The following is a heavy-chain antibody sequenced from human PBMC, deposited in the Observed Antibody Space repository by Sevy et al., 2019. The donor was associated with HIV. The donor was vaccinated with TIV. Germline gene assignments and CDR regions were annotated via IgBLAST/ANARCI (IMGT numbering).Heavy chain of an antibody. CDR2: IYYSGST. CDR3: ASGGRHYYDGSGYYEFGTFDD. V-gene: IGHV4-59*01. CDR1: GGSISSYY. J-gene: IGHJ4*02. Sequence: SETLSLTCTVSGGSISSYYWSWIRQPPGKGLEWIGYIYYSGSTNYNPSLKSRVTISVDTSKNQFSLKLSSVTAADTAVYYCASGGRHYYDGSGYYEFGTFDDWGQGTLVTVSS. D-gene: IGHD3-22*01.